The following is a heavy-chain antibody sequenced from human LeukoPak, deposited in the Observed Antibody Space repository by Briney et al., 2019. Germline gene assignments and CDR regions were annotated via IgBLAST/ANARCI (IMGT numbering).Heavy chain of an antibody. CDR2: IYYSGST. Sequence: KTSETLPLTCTVSGGSISSYYWSWIRQPPGKGLEWIADIYYSGSTNYNPSLRSRVTISVDTSKTQFSLKLSSVTAADTAIYYCAKTATTGDYFDYWGQGTLVTVSS. CDR3: AKTATTGDYFDY. V-gene: IGHV4-59*01. CDR1: GGSISSYY. J-gene: IGHJ4*02. D-gene: IGHD1-1*01.